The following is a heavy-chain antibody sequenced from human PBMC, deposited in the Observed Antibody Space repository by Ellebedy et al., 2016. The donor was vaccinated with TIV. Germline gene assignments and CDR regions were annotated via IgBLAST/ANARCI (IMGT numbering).Heavy chain of an antibody. CDR3: ARAVIGKEDVDY. D-gene: IGHD3-10*01. Sequence: GESLKISCAASEFTFSYYAMHWVRQAPGKGLEWVAVISHDGSTKYYADSVKGRFTISRDNSKNTLYLQMNSLTNEDTAVYYCARAVIGKEDVDYWGQGSLVSVSS. CDR1: EFTFSYYA. J-gene: IGHJ4*02. V-gene: IGHV3-30-3*01. CDR2: ISHDGSTK.